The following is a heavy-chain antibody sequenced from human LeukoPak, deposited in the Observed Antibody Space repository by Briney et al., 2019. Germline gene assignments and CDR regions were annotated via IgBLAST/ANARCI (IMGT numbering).Heavy chain of an antibody. Sequence: GGSLRLSCAASGFKFDDYGMSWVRQAPGKGLEWVCDINWNGAWTGYADSVKGRFTISRDNAKNSLYLQMNSLRAEDTALYYCAGYYYDSSRGFDLWGQGTLVAVSA. V-gene: IGHV3-20*04. J-gene: IGHJ5*02. CDR1: GFKFDDYG. CDR2: INWNGAWT. D-gene: IGHD3-22*01. CDR3: AGYYYDSSRGFDL.